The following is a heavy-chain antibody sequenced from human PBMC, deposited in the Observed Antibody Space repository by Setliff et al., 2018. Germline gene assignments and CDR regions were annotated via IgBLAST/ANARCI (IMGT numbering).Heavy chain of an antibody. J-gene: IGHJ3*02. V-gene: IGHV1-2*02. CDR3: ARDLIAVAATTAFDI. D-gene: IGHD6-19*01. Sequence: ASVKVSCKASGYTITGHHLHWVRQAPGQGLEWMGWINPNSGGTNYAQKFQGRVTMTRDTSISTAYMELSRLRSDDTAMYYCARDLIAVAATTAFDIWGQGTMVTVSS. CDR2: INPNSGGT. CDR1: GYTITGHH.